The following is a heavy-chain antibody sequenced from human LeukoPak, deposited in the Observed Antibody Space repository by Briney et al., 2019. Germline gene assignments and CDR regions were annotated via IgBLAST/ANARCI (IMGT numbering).Heavy chain of an antibody. D-gene: IGHD5-12*01. V-gene: IGHV4-34*01. J-gene: IGHJ6*03. CDR3: ARAKYSGYEFGYYYMDV. CDR2: ISHSGST. CDR1: GGSSSGYY. Sequence: PSETLSLTCAVYGGSSSGYYWSWIRQPPGKGLEWIGEISHSGSTNYNPSLKSRVTISVDTSKNQFSLKLSSVTAADTAVYYCARAKYSGYEFGYYYMDVWGKGTTVTVSS.